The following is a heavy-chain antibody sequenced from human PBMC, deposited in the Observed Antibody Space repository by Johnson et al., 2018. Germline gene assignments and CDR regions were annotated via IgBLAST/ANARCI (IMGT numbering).Heavy chain of an antibody. D-gene: IGHD3-16*01. Sequence: VQLVESGGGLVQPGGSLRLSCVASGFSFSRSVMSWVRQAPGKGLEWVANIKEDGSEKYYVDSVKGRFTISRDNAKNSLHLQMDSLRVVDTAVYYGQRTHRGTPWGYAFDILGQGTMVTVSS. CDR1: GFSFSRSV. J-gene: IGHJ3*02. CDR3: QRTHRGTPWGYAFDI. V-gene: IGHV3-7*01. CDR2: IKEDGSEK.